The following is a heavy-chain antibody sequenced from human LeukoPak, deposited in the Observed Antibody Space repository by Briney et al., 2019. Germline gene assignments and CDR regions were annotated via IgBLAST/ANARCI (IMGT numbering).Heavy chain of an antibody. D-gene: IGHD2-2*01. J-gene: IGHJ4*02. Sequence: PSETLSLTCAVYGGSFSGYYWSWIRQPPGEGLEWIGEINHRGSTNYNPSLKSRVTISVDTSKNQFSLKLSSVTAADTAVYYCARGRLTSCCDYWGQGTLVTVSS. CDR1: GGSFSGYY. V-gene: IGHV4-34*01. CDR3: ARGRLTSCCDY. CDR2: INHRGST.